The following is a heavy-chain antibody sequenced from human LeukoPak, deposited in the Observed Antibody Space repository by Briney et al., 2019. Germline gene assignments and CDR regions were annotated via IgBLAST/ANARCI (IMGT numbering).Heavy chain of an antibody. J-gene: IGHJ6*03. V-gene: IGHV1-2*02. D-gene: IGHD6-25*01. Sequence: ASVKVSCKASGYTFTGYYMHWVRQAPGQGLEWMGWINPNSGGTNYAQKFQGRVTMTRDTSISTAYMELSRLRSDDTTVYYCARGAAGYYYYMDVWGKGTTVTVSS. CDR1: GYTFTGYY. CDR2: INPNSGGT. CDR3: ARGAAGYYYYMDV.